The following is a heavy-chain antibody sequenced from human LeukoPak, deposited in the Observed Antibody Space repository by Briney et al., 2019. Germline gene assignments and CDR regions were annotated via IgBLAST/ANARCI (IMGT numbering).Heavy chain of an antibody. CDR3: ARGGVTKWDPFDY. J-gene: IGHJ4*02. D-gene: IGHD2-21*02. V-gene: IGHV4-30-4*08. Sequence: SETLSLTCKVSGGDVSSGDYYWSWIRQPPGKGLEWIGYIYNSGTTYYNPSLKSRITISVDTSKNQFSLKLNSVVAADTAVYFCARGGVTKWDPFDYWGQGTLVAVSS. CDR1: GGDVSSGDYY. CDR2: IYNSGTT.